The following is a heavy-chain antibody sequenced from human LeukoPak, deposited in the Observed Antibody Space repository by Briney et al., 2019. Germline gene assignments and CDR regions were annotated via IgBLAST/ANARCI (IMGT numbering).Heavy chain of an antibody. D-gene: IGHD1-7*01. V-gene: IGHV1-69*05. CDR2: IIPIFGTA. CDR1: GGTFSSYA. J-gene: IGHJ5*02. CDR3: ARDNYAGANWFDL. Sequence: GSSVRVSCKASGGTFSSYAISWVRQAPGQGLESMGGIIPIFGTANYAQKFQGRVTITTDESTSTAYMELSSLRSEDTAVYYCARDNYAGANWFDLWGQGTLVTVSS.